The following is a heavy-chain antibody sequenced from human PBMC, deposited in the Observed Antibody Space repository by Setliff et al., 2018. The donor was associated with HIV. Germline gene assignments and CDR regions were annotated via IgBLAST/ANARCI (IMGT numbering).Heavy chain of an antibody. J-gene: IGHJ4*02. V-gene: IGHV3-30*02. CDR1: GFSFSAYG. D-gene: IGHD2-21*02. CDR3: VKGFECGGDCYSAFDR. CDR2: IWYDGSKK. Sequence: GGSLRLSCVASGFSFSAYGMYWIRQAPGKGLEWVAFIWYDGSKKYYADSVKGRFTISRDNSKNTLYLQMNSLRIEDTAVYYCVKGFECGGDCYSAFDRWGQGTRVTVSS.